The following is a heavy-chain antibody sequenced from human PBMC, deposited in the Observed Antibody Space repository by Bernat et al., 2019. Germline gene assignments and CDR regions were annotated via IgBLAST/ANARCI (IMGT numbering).Heavy chain of an antibody. V-gene: IGHV3-30*18. Sequence: QVQLVESGGGVVQPGRSLRLSCAASGFTFSSYGMHWVRQAPGKGLEWVAVISYDGSNKYYADSVKGRFTISRDNSKNTLYLQMNSLRAEDTAVYYWAKARGLWFPSYYFDYWGQGTLVTVSS. J-gene: IGHJ4*02. CDR1: GFTFSSYG. CDR3: AKARGLWFPSYYFDY. D-gene: IGHD3-10*01. CDR2: ISYDGSNK.